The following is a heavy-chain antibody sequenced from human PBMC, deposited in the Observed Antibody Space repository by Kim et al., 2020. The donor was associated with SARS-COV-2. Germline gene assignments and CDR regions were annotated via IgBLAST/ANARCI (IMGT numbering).Heavy chain of an antibody. CDR1: GYTFTSYD. Sequence: ASVKVSCKASGYTFTSYDINWVRQATGQGLEWMGWMNPNSGNTGYAQKFQGRVTMTRNTSISTAYMELSSLRSEDTAVYYCARGKKHIVVVIAIPYYYYGMDGWGQGTTVTVSS. J-gene: IGHJ6*02. D-gene: IGHD2-21*01. CDR2: MNPNSGNT. CDR3: ARGKKHIVVVIAIPYYYYGMDG. V-gene: IGHV1-8*01.